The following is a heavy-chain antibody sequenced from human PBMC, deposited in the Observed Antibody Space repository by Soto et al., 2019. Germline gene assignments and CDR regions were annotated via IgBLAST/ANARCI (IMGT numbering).Heavy chain of an antibody. D-gene: IGHD2-2*01. CDR1: GGSISSGGSY. CDR2: IYYSGNT. Sequence: SETLSLTCTVSGGSISSGGSYWGWIRQPPGKGLEWIGYIYYSGNTYFNPSLKSRVTLSADTSKSQFSLNLSSVTAADTAVYYCVRYCSTTKCPFDYWGQGTLVTVSS. J-gene: IGHJ4*02. V-gene: IGHV4-30-4*01. CDR3: VRYCSTTKCPFDY.